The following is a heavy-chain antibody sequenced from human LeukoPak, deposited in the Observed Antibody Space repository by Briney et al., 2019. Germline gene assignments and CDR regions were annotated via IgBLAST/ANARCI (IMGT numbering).Heavy chain of an antibody. J-gene: IGHJ3*02. CDR3: AKELFVGNTGDAFDI. D-gene: IGHD3-16*01. CDR2: ISADAENT. CDR1: GFSFSTYV. Sequence: GGSLRLSCAASGFSFSTYVMTWVRQAPGEGLEWVSTISADAENTYYADSVKGRFTVSRDNSKNALFLQMNSLRAQDTAVYYCAKELFVGNTGDAFDIWGQGTMVTVSS. V-gene: IGHV3-23*01.